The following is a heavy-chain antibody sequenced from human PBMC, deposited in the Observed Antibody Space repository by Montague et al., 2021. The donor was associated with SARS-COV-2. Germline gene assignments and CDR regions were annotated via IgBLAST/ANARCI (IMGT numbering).Heavy chain of an antibody. J-gene: IGHJ4*02. V-gene: IGHV3-48*03. CDR1: GFAFSSYE. Sequence: SLRLSCAASGFAFSSYEMNWVRQAPGKGLEWIAYISSSVGSIQXXXFXXGRFTISRDNARNSLYLQMNSLRAEDTAVYYCAREVAGCHGDCNDYWGQGTLVTASS. D-gene: IGHD2-21*02. CDR2: ISSSVGSI. CDR3: AREVAGCHGDCNDY.